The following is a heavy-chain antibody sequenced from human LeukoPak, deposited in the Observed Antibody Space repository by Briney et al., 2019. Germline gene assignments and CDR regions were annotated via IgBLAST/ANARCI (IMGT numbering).Heavy chain of an antibody. Sequence: ASVKVSCKASGYTFTSYDINWVRQATGQGLEWMGWMNPNSGNTGYAQKFQGRVTMTRNTSISTAYMELSSLRSEDTAVYYCARGRPRIAVAGGYNWFDPWGQGTLVTVSS. D-gene: IGHD6-19*01. CDR2: MNPNSGNT. V-gene: IGHV1-8*01. J-gene: IGHJ5*02. CDR3: ARGRPRIAVAGGYNWFDP. CDR1: GYTFTSYD.